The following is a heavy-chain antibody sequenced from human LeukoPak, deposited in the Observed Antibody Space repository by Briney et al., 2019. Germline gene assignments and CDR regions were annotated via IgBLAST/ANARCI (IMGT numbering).Heavy chain of an antibody. J-gene: IGHJ4*02. CDR2: IYYSGST. V-gene: IGHV4-39*01. CDR3: ARLGKIQLWPADPYFDY. CDR1: GGSISSSGYY. D-gene: IGHD5-18*01. Sequence: SETLSLTCTVSGGSISSSGYYWGWIRQPPGKGLEWIGSIYYSGSTYYNPSLKSRVTISVDTSKNQFSLKLNSVTAADTAVYYCARLGKIQLWPADPYFDYWGQGTLVTVSS.